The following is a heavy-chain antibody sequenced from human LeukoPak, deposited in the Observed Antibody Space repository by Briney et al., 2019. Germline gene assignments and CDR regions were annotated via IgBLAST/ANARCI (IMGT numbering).Heavy chain of an antibody. V-gene: IGHV3-21*01. J-gene: IGHJ4*02. CDR3: AKDFRVGARSFDY. Sequence: LGGSLRLSCAASGFTFSSYSMNWVRQAPGKGLEWVSSLSSSSSYIDYADSVKGRFTISRDNAKNSLYLQMNSLRAEDTAVYYCAKDFRVGARSFDYWGQGTLVTVSS. D-gene: IGHD1-26*01. CDR1: GFTFSSYS. CDR2: LSSSSSYI.